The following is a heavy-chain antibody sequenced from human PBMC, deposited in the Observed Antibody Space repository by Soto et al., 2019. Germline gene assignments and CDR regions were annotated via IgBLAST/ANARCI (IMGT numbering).Heavy chain of an antibody. D-gene: IGHD3-3*01. Sequence: EVQLVESGGGLVKPGGSLRLSCAASGFTFSNAWMSWVRQAPGKGLEWVGRIKSKTDGGTTDYAAPVKGRFTISRDDSKNTLYLQMNSLKTEDTAVYYRTTGKQSYITIFGVVIKDYWGQGTLVTVSS. CDR2: IKSKTDGGTT. CDR1: GFTFSNAW. J-gene: IGHJ4*02. V-gene: IGHV3-15*01. CDR3: TTGKQSYITIFGVVIKDY.